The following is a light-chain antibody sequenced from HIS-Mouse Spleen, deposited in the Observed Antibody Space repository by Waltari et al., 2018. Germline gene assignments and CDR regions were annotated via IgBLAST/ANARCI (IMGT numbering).Light chain of an antibody. CDR1: SSDVGGYNY. Sequence: QSALTQPRSVSGSPGQSVTISCTGTSSDVGGYNYVSWYQQPPGKAPKLTIYDVSKRPAGVPDRFSGSKSGTTASLTISGRQAEDEADYYCCSYAGSYTYVVFGGGTKLTVL. CDR3: CSYAGSYTYVV. CDR2: DVS. J-gene: IGLJ2*01. V-gene: IGLV2-11*01.